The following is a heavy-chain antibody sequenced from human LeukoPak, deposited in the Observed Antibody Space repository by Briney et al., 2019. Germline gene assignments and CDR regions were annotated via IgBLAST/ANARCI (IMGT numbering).Heavy chain of an antibody. CDR2: ISAYNGNT. Sequence: ASVKVSCKASGYTFTSYGISWVRQAPGQGLEWMGWISAYNGNTNYAQKLQGRVTMTTDTSTSTAYMELRSLRSDDTAVYYCARDRLPGIAAAGRTGNDYWGQGTLVTVSS. CDR1: GYTFTSYG. D-gene: IGHD6-13*01. V-gene: IGHV1-18*01. J-gene: IGHJ4*02. CDR3: ARDRLPGIAAAGRTGNDY.